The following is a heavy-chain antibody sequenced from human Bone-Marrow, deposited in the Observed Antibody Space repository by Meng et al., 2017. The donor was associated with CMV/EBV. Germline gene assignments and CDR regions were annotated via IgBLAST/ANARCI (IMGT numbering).Heavy chain of an antibody. Sequence: GESLKISCVGSGYAFSRFWMSWVRQAPGKGLEWVANIKQDGSERHYVDSVRGRFTISRDNAKNSLYLQMISLTVEDTAVYYCARDPWCTLWGQGTLVTFSS. J-gene: IGHJ4*02. CDR3: ARDPWCTL. CDR1: GYAFSRFW. D-gene: IGHD2-8*01. CDR2: IKQDGSER. V-gene: IGHV3-7*01.